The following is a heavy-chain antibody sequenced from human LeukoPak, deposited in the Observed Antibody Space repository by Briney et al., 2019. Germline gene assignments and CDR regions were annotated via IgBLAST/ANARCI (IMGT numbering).Heavy chain of an antibody. J-gene: IGHJ5*02. V-gene: IGHV4-39*01. CDR1: GGSISSSSYY. CDR2: IYYSGST. CDR3: AVGRLWFGELLSGANWFDP. D-gene: IGHD3-10*01. Sequence: SETLSLTSTVSGGSISSSSYYWGWIRQPPGKGLEWIGSIYYSGSTYYNPSLKSRVTISVDTSKNQFPLKLSSVTAADTAVYYCAVGRLWFGELLSGANWFDPWGQGTLVTVSS.